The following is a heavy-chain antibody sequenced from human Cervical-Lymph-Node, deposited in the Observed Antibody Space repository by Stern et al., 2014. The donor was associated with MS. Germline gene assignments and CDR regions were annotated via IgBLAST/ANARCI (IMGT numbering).Heavy chain of an antibody. CDR3: ARAYSNYDYYYYGMDV. V-gene: IGHV1-46*01. J-gene: IGHJ6*02. Sequence: MQLVESGAEVKKPGASVKVSCKASGYTFTSYYMHWVRQAPGQGLEWMGIINPSGGSTSYAQKFQGRVTMTRDTSTSTVYMELSSLRSEDTAVYYCARAYSNYDYYYYGMDVWGQGTTVTVSS. CDR2: INPSGGST. D-gene: IGHD4-11*01. CDR1: GYTFTSYY.